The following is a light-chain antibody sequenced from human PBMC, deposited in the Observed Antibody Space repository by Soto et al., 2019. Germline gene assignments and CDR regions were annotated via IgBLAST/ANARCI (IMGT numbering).Light chain of an antibody. CDR2: GNS. J-gene: IGLJ1*01. CDR1: SSNIGAGHD. CDR3: QSYDTSLRGYV. V-gene: IGLV1-40*01. Sequence: QPVLTQPPSVSGAPGQRVTISCTGSSSNIGAGHDIHWYQQVPGTAPKPLIYGNSNRPSGVPDRFSGSKSGTSASLAITGLQAEDEADYYCQSYDTSLRGYVFGPGTKVTVL.